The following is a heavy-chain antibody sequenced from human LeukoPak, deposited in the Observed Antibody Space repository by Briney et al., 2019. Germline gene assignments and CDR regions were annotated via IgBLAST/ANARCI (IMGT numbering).Heavy chain of an antibody. J-gene: IGHJ4*02. D-gene: IGHD3-16*02. CDR3: VRRYMATSAEDFDY. V-gene: IGHV3-7*01. CDR1: GFTFSNHW. CDR2: INQDRSEI. Sequence: GGPLRLSCAASGFTFSNHWMTWVRQAPGKGLEWVANINQDRSEIYYVDSVRGRFIISRDNAKNSLYLQMNTLRVEDTAVYYCVRRYMATSAEDFDYWGQGTLVTVFS.